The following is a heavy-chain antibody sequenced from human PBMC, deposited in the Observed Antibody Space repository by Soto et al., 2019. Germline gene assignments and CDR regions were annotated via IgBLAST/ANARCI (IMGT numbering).Heavy chain of an antibody. D-gene: IGHD2-21*01. CDR2: ISSTGDLI. CDR3: ATWAIAVGGEGY. Sequence: GGSLRLSCTASGFTVSAYSVNWVRQAPGKGLEWISYISSTGDLILYADSVKGRFTIARDIAKDSLYLQMDSLRDEDTAVYYCATWAIAVGGEGYWGQGTLVTVSS. V-gene: IGHV3-48*02. J-gene: IGHJ4*02. CDR1: GFTVSAYS.